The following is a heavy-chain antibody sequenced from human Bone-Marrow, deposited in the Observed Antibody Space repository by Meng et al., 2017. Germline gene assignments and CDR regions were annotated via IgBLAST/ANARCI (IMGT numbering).Heavy chain of an antibody. CDR2: IWYDGSNK. CDR1: GFTFSSYG. D-gene: IGHD2/OR15-2a*01. CDR3: ARDSNGMDV. Sequence: GGSLRLSCAASGFTFSSYGMHWVRQAPGKGLEWVAVIWYDGSNKYYVDSVKGRFTISRDNSKNTLYLQMNSLRAEDTAVYYCARDSNGMDVWGQGTTVTVSS. J-gene: IGHJ6*02. V-gene: IGHV3-33*01.